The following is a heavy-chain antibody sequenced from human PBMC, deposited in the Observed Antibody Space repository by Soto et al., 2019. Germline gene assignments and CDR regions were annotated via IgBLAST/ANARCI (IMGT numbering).Heavy chain of an antibody. Sequence: SETLSLTCTVPGGSISSYYWSWIRQPPGKGLEWIGYIYYSGSTNYNPSLKSRVTISVDTSKNQFSLKLSSVTAADTAVYHCASHALDCSSTRCSNLWGDYYCYYLAVWAKGTTVTVSS. J-gene: IGHJ6*03. V-gene: IGHV4-59*01. CDR3: ASHALDCSSTRCSNLWGDYYCYYLAV. D-gene: IGHD2-2*01. CDR2: IYYSGST. CDR1: GGSISSYY.